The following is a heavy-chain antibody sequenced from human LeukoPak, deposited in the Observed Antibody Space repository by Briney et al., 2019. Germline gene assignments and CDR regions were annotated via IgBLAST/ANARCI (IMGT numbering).Heavy chain of an antibody. V-gene: IGHV3-9*01. J-gene: IGHJ4*02. CDR2: ISWNSGSI. CDR1: GFTFDDYA. CDR3: AKDAGHNSREFDY. D-gene: IGHD1-20*01. Sequence: PGGSLRLSCAASGFTFDDYAMHWVRQAPGKGLEWVSGISWNSGSIGYADSVKGRFTISRDNAKNSLYLQMNSLRAEDTALYYCAKDAGHNSREFDYWGQGTLVTVSS.